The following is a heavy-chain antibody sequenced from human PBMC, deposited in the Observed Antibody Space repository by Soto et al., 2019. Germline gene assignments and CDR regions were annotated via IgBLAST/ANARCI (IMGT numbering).Heavy chain of an antibody. V-gene: IGHV4-34*01. CDR1: GGSFSGYY. Sequence: SETLSLTCAVYGGSFSGYYWSWIRQPPGKGLEWIGEINHSGSTNYNPSLKSRVTISVDTSKNQFSLKLSSVTAADTAVYYCARLGIGSSWYRHNWFDPWGQGTLVTVS. CDR3: ARLGIGSSWYRHNWFDP. D-gene: IGHD6-13*01. J-gene: IGHJ5*02. CDR2: INHSGST.